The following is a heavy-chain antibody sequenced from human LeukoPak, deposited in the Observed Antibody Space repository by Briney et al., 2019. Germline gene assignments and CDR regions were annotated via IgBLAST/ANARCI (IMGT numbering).Heavy chain of an antibody. CDR1: GFTVSSNY. V-gene: IGHV3-53*05. CDR2: IYSDGST. J-gene: IGHJ4*02. D-gene: IGHD3-10*01. CDR3: TKNGHPYYYGSGSYYSDH. Sequence: GGSLRLSCAASGFTVSSNYMTWVRQAPGKGLEWLSVIYSDGSTFYADSVKGRFTISRDNSKNTLSLQMNSLTADETAVYYCTKNGHPYYYGSGSYYSDHWGQGTLVTVSS.